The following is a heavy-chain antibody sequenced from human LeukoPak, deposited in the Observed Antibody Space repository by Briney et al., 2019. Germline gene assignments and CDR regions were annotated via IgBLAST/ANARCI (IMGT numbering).Heavy chain of an antibody. Sequence: GESRRLACAAAGFTFSSYAMGWIRQAPGKGLDWVSAISGSGGSTYYADSVKGRFTISRDNSKTTLYLQMNSLRAEDTAVYYCAKDEEGFGDLPGRNFDYWGQGTLVTVSS. D-gene: IGHD3-10*01. CDR1: GFTFSSYA. CDR3: AKDEEGFGDLPGRNFDY. J-gene: IGHJ4*02. V-gene: IGHV3-23*01. CDR2: ISGSGGST.